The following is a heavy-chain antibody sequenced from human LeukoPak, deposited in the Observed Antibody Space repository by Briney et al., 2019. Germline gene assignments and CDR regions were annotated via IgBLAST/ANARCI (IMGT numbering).Heavy chain of an antibody. V-gene: IGHV4-34*01. J-gene: IGHJ4*02. CDR1: GGSFSGYY. CDR3: ARARRALRPFDY. Sequence: SETLSLTCAVYGGSFSGYYWSWIRQPPGKGLEWIGEISLSGSTDYNPSLKSRVTMSVDTAKNQFSLKLSYVTAADTAVYYCARARRALRPFDYWGRGTPVTVSS. CDR2: ISLSGST.